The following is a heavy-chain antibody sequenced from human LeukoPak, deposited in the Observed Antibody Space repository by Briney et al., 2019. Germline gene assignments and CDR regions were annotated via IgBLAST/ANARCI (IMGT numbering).Heavy chain of an antibody. D-gene: IGHD3-16*02. CDR3: ARAFPFMITFGGVIVRSPDY. CDR2: ISTSGSYI. Sequence: GGSLRLSCAASGFTFSSYAMSWVRQAPGKGLEWVSSISTSGSYIYYADSVKGRFTISRDNAKNSLYLQMNSLRAEDTAVYYCARAFPFMITFGGVIVRSPDYWGQGTLVTVSS. CDR1: GFTFSSYA. V-gene: IGHV3-21*01. J-gene: IGHJ4*02.